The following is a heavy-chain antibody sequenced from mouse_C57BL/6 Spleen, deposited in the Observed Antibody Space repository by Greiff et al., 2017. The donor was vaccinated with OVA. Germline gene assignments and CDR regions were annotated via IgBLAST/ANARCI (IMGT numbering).Heavy chain of an antibody. CDR3: ARVCYESWCAR. Sequence: QVQLQQPGAELVMPGASVKLSCKASGYTFTSYWMHWVKQRPGQGLEWIGEIDPSDSYTNYNQKFKGKSTLTVDKSSSTAYMQLSSLTSEDSAVYYTARVCYESWCARWGEGALVSVSA. CDR2: IDPSDSYT. D-gene: IGHD1-1*02. CDR1: GYTFTSYW. V-gene: IGHV1-69*01. J-gene: IGHJ3*01.